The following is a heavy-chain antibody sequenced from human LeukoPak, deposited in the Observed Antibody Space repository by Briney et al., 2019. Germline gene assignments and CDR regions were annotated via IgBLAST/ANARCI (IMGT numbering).Heavy chain of an antibody. CDR2: IYPGDSDT. D-gene: IGHD6-19*01. V-gene: IGHV5-51*01. CDR1: GYSFTSYW. Sequence: GESLKISCKGSGYSFTSYWIGWVRQVPGKGLEWMGIIYPGDSDTRYSPSFQGQVTISADKSISTAYLQWCSLKASDTAMYYCARCSSGWYGEGPLDYWGQGTLVTVSS. CDR3: ARCSSGWYGEGPLDY. J-gene: IGHJ4*02.